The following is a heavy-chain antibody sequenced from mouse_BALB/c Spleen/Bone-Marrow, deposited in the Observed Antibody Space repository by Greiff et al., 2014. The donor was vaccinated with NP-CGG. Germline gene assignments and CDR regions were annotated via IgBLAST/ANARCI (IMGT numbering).Heavy chain of an antibody. J-gene: IGHJ2*01. CDR3: ARYYYGSSYFDY. V-gene: IGHV14-3*02. D-gene: IGHD1-1*01. Sequence: VQLQQSGAELVKPGASVKLSCTASGFNIKDTYMHWVKQRPEQGLEWIGRIDPANGNTKYDPKFQGKATTTADTSSYTAYLQLSSLTSEDTAVYYCARYYYGSSYFDYWGQGTTLTVSS. CDR2: IDPANGNT. CDR1: GFNIKDTY.